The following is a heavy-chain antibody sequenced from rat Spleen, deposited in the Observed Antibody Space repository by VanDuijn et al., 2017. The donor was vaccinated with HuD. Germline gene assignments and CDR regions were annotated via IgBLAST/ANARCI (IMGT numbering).Heavy chain of an antibody. Sequence: EVQLVESGGGLVQPGKSLKLSCAASGFTFNNYGMAWVRQAPTKGLDWVATINYDGTSTYYRDSVTGRSTISRDNAKSTLYLQMDSLRSEDTATYYCARHRDNYWYFDFWCPGTMVTVSS. CDR3: ARHRDNYWYFDF. CDR2: INYDGTST. CDR1: GFTFNNYG. V-gene: IGHV5-29*01. D-gene: IGHD4-3*01. J-gene: IGHJ1*01.